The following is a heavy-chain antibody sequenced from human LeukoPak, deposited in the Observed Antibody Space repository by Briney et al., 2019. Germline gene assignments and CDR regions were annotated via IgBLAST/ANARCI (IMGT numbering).Heavy chain of an antibody. V-gene: IGHV1-2*02. CDR2: INPNSGGT. CDR1: GYTFTGYY. CDR3: ARVSVMSSLYPDY. Sequence: GASVKVSCKASGYTFTGYYMHWVRQAPGQGLEWMGWINPNSGGTNYAQKFQGRVTMTRDTSISTAYMELSRLRSDDRAVYYCARVSVMSSLYPDYWGQGTLVTVSS. J-gene: IGHJ4*02. D-gene: IGHD6-13*01.